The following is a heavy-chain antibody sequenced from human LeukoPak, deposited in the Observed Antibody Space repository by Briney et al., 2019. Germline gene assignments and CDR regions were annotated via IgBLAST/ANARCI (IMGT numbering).Heavy chain of an antibody. CDR2: IIPNFGTA. Sequence: GSSVKVSCKGSGGTFTSYAISWVRQAPGQGLEWVGGIIPNFGTANYAHKFQGRVTITSDESTSTDYMELSSLRSADTAAYYFARAILGPYYYGSSGYRDAFDIWGQGTMVTVS. CDR1: GGTFTSYA. CDR3: ARAILGPYYYGSSGYRDAFDI. J-gene: IGHJ3*02. V-gene: IGHV1-69*01. D-gene: IGHD3-22*01.